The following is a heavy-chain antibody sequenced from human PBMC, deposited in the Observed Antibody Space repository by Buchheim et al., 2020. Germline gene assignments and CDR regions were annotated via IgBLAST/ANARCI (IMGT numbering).Heavy chain of an antibody. D-gene: IGHD6-13*01. CDR1: EFTFSSYA. V-gene: IGHV3-23*01. J-gene: IGHJ4*02. CDR2: ISGSGGNT. CDR3: VRTYSTLKFFDY. Sequence: EGQLLESGGGLVQPGGSLSLSCAASEFTFSSYAMSWVRQAPGKGLEWVSAISGSGGNTDYSYSVKVRFTISRDNSKYTLYLPMNSLRPEDTAVYYCVRTYSTLKFFDYWGQGTL.